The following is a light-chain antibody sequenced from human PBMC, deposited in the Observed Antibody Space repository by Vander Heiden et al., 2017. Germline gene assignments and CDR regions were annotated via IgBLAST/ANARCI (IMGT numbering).Light chain of an antibody. CDR1: QSVSSN. CDR2: GAS. CDR3: QHYNNWPPHT. V-gene: IGKV3-15*01. Sequence: EIVMTQSPATLSVSPGERATLSCRASQSVSSNLAWYQQKPGQAPRLLIYGASTRATGIPARFSGSGSGTEFALTISSLQSEDFAVYFCQHYNNWPPHTFGQGTKLXIK. J-gene: IGKJ2*01.